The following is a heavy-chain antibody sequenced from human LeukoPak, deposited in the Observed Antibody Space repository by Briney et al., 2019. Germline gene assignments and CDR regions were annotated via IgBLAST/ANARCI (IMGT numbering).Heavy chain of an antibody. CDR1: GGTFSSYA. V-gene: IGHV1-69*13. CDR3: ARAMGGLGSYYNEFYYGMDV. Sequence: ASVKVSCKTSGGTFSSYAISWVRQAPGQGLEWMGGIIPIFGTANYAQKFQGRVTITADESTSTAYMELSSLRSEDTAVYYCARAMGGLGSYYNEFYYGMDVWGQGTTVTVSS. CDR2: IIPIFGTA. D-gene: IGHD3-10*01. J-gene: IGHJ6*02.